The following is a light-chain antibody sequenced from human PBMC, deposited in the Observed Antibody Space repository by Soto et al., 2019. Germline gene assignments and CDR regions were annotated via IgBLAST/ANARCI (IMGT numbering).Light chain of an antibody. V-gene: IGKV3-20*01. CDR2: GAS. CDR3: QQFGSSPWM. Sequence: EVVLTQSPGTLSLSPGETATLSCRASQTVSNTYLAWYQQKPGQTPRLLIYGASSRATGIPDRFSGSGSGTDFTLTISRLEPEDCAVYYCQQFGSSPWMFGQGTQVEI. CDR1: QTVSNTY. J-gene: IGKJ1*01.